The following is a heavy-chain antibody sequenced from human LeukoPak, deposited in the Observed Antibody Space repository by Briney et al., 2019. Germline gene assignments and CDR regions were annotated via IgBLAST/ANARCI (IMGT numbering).Heavy chain of an antibody. J-gene: IGHJ4*02. Sequence: SGGSLRLSCAASGFTFSNAWMNWVRQAPGKGLEWVGRIKRKTDGGTTDYAAPVKGRFTISRDDSKNTLYLQMNSLKTEDTAVYYCDCSSTSCYGTGDYWGQGTLVTVSS. V-gene: IGHV3-15*01. CDR2: IKRKTDGGTT. CDR1: GFTFSNAW. CDR3: DCSSTSCYGTGDY. D-gene: IGHD2-2*01.